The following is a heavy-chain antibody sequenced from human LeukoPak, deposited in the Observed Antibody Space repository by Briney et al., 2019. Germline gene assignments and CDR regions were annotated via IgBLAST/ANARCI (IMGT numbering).Heavy chain of an antibody. J-gene: IGHJ4*02. CDR2: IIPIFGTA. V-gene: IGHV1-69*01. Sequence: SVKVSCKASGGTFSSYAISWVRQAPGQGLEWMGGIIPIFGTANYAQKFQGRVTITADESTSTAYMELSSLRSEDTAVYYCARGPSWMYSSSWYEDYWGQGTLVTVSS. CDR1: GGTFSSYA. D-gene: IGHD6-13*01. CDR3: ARGPSWMYSSSWYEDY.